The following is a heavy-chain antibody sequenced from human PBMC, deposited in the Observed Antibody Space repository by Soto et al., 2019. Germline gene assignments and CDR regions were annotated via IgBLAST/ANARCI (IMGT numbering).Heavy chain of an antibody. CDR1: GGSFIGYY. CDR3: ARGTSNVFDY. D-gene: IGHD4-4*01. Sequence: KPSETLSLTCAVYGGSFIGYYCILIRQPPGKGLEWIGEINHSGSTNYNPSLKSRVTISVDTSKNQFSLKLSSVTAADTAVYYCARGTSNVFDYWGQGTLVTVSS. CDR2: INHSGST. J-gene: IGHJ4*02. V-gene: IGHV4-34*01.